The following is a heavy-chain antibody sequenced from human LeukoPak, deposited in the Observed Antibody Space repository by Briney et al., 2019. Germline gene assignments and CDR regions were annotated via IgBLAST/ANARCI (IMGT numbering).Heavy chain of an antibody. Sequence: GGSLRLSCAASEFTFSSYSMNWVRQAPGKGLEWVSYITNSGNSKSYADSVKGRFTISRDNTKNSLYLQMNGLRTEDTAVYYRARTRSSGYLTFYYWGQGILVTVSS. CDR1: EFTFSSYS. CDR3: ARTRSSGYLTFYY. J-gene: IGHJ4*02. CDR2: ITNSGNSK. V-gene: IGHV3-48*01. D-gene: IGHD3-22*01.